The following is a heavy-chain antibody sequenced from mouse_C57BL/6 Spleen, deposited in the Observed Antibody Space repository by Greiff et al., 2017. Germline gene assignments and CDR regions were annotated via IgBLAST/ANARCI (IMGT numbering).Heavy chain of an antibody. CDR2: IDPSDSYT. V-gene: IGHV1-59*01. J-gene: IGHJ3*01. CDR1: GYTFTSYW. Sequence: QVQLQQPGAELVRPGTSVKLSCKASGYTFTSYWMHWVKQRPGQGLEWIGVIDPSDSYTNYNQKFKGKATLPVDTSSSTAYMQLSSRTSEDSAVYYCARRFAYWGQGTLVTVSA. CDR3: ARRFAY.